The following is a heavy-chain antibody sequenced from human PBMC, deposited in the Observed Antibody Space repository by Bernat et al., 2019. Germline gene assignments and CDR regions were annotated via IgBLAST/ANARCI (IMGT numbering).Heavy chain of an antibody. V-gene: IGHV3-23*01. J-gene: IGHJ5*02. D-gene: IGHD3-22*01. CDR2: VTGNGGRT. CDR1: RFTLSSYA. CDR3: AKHEGYDSTGSYDT. Sequence: EVQLLESGGGLVQPGESLRLSCAGSRFTLSSYAMSWVRQAPGKGLEWVSTVTGNGGRTFYADSVKGRFTVSRDNSNNTLFLQMRSLRADDTAVYYCAKHEGYDSTGSYDTWGKGPRVTVSS.